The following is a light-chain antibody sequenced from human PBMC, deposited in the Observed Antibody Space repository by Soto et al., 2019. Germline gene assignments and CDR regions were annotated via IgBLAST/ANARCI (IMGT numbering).Light chain of an antibody. J-gene: IGKJ1*01. CDR2: AAY. CDR1: QSSSNY. Sequence: DIHLTQSPSSLSASVGDRVTITCRARQSSSNYLNWYQQKPGEAPKFLVFAAYTLQSGVPSRFRGSGSGTDFTLTITSLRPEDFATYYCQQSYVTLRTFGLGT. V-gene: IGKV1-39*01. CDR3: QQSYVTLRT.